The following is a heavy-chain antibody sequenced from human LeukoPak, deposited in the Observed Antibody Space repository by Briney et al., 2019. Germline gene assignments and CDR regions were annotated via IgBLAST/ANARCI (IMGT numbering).Heavy chain of an antibody. J-gene: IGHJ4*02. CDR1: GCAFTSYW. CDR2: IYPGDSDT. Sequence: AAALQISCQGSGCAFTSYWIAWGRQRPGKGLEWMGIIYPGDSDTRYSPSFQGQVTISVDKSISTAYLQWSSLKASDSAMYYCARRCDGSGYYWYYFEYWGQGTLVTVSS. D-gene: IGHD3-22*01. V-gene: IGHV5-51*01. CDR3: ARRCDGSGYYWYYFEY.